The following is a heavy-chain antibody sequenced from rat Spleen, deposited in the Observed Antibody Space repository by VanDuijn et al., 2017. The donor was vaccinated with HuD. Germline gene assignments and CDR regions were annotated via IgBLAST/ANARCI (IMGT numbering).Heavy chain of an antibody. CDR3: ARDRGRGFDY. CDR2: ISPSGGTT. V-gene: IGHV5-25*01. Sequence: EVQLVESGGGLVQPGRSLTLSCAASGFTFSDYDMAWVRQAPTKGLEWVASISPSGGTTYYRDSVKGRFTVSRDDAKSTLYLQMDSLGSEDTATYYCARDRGRGFDYWGQGVMVTVSS. D-gene: IGHD4-3*01. CDR1: GFTFSDYD. J-gene: IGHJ2*01.